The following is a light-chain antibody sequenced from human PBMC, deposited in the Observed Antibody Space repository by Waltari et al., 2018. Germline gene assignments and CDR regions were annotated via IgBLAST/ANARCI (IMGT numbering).Light chain of an antibody. V-gene: IGLV2-8*01. CDR1: SSDVGGYYY. CDR3: SSYAGSNNYV. CDR2: EVS. J-gene: IGLJ1*01. Sequence: QSALTQPPSASGSPGQSVTISCTGTSSDVGGYYYVSWYQQQSGKAPKLMIYEVSKRPSGVPDRFSGSKSGNTASLTVSGLQAEDEADYYCSSYAGSNNYVFGTGTKVTVL.